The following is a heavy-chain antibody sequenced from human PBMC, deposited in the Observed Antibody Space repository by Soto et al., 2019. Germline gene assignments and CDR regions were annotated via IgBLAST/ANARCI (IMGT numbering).Heavy chain of an antibody. D-gene: IGHD4-4*01. Sequence: PGGSLRLSCEASGFTFSGYWMSWVRQAPGKGLEWVADIKHDGSVQYYVDSVKGRLTISRDNAKKQLYLQMNGLRAKDTALYYCARAPYSNAWYRFDLWGQGTLVTVSS. V-gene: IGHV3-7*03. CDR3: ARAPYSNAWYRFDL. J-gene: IGHJ4*02. CDR1: GFTFSGYW. CDR2: IKHDGSVQ.